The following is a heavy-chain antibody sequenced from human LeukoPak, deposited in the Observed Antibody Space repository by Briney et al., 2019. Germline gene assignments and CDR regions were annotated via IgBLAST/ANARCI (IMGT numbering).Heavy chain of an antibody. Sequence: GGSLRLSCAASGFTVSNNYMSWVRQAPGKGLEWVSVIYSGGTTYYTDSVKGRFIISRDNAKNSLYLEMNSLRAEDTAVYYCARDWRYCSSSSCLAMDVWGQGTTVTVSS. CDR2: IYSGGTT. D-gene: IGHD2-2*01. CDR1: GFTVSNNY. V-gene: IGHV3-53*01. J-gene: IGHJ6*02. CDR3: ARDWRYCSSSSCLAMDV.